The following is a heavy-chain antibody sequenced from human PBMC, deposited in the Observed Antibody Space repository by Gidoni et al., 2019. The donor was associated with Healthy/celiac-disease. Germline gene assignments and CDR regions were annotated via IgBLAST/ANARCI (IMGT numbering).Heavy chain of an antibody. D-gene: IGHD3-10*01. CDR1: GFTFSSYG. V-gene: IGHV3-30*18. CDR3: AKSGFRYYYMDV. J-gene: IGHJ6*03. Sequence: QVQLVESGGGVVQTGRSLRLSCAASGFTFSSYGMHWVRQAPGKGLEWVAVISYDGSNKYYADSVKGRFTISRDNSKNTLYLQMNSLRAEDTAVYYCAKSGFRYYYMDVWGKGTTVTVSS. CDR2: ISYDGSNK.